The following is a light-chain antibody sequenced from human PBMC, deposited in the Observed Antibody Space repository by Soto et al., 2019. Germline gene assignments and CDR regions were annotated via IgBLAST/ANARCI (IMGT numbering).Light chain of an antibody. CDR2: AAY. V-gene: IGKV1-17*01. J-gene: IGKJ4*01. CDR1: QGIRND. CDR3: IQHNSYPTIT. Sequence: DIQMTQSPSSLSASVGDRVTITCRASQGIRNDLGWYQQKPGKAPKRLIYAAYSLQSGVPSRFRGSGSGTECTLTISLFQPEDFATYCCIQHNSYPTITSGRGTTVAIK.